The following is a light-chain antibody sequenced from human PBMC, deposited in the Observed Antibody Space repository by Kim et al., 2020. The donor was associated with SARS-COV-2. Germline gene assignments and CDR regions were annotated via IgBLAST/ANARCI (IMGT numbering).Light chain of an antibody. V-gene: IGLV3-25*03. CDR2: EDT. CDR1: ASPNQY. Sequence: PGKPARITWSGDASPNQYVYWFQPKPGQAPVVVIYEDTERPSGIPERFSGSTSGTTVTLTISGVQAEDEADYYCQSSDSSDTFWLFGGGTQLTVL. J-gene: IGLJ3*02. CDR3: QSSDSSDTFWL.